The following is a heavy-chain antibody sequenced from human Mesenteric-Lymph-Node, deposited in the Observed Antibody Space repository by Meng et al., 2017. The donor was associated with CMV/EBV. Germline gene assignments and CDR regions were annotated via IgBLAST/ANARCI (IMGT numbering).Heavy chain of an antibody. V-gene: IGHV4-31*03. CDR3: ARDSEGYCSGTTCLDYYYYGMDV. Sequence: SETLSLTCTVSGGSISSGGYYWSWIRQHPGKGLEWIGYIYYSGSAYYNPSLKSRVTISVDTSKNQFSLKLTSVTAADTAMYYCARDSEGYCSGTTCLDYYYYGMDVWGQGTAVTVSS. J-gene: IGHJ6*02. CDR2: IYYSGSA. D-gene: IGHD2-2*01. CDR1: GGSISSGGYY.